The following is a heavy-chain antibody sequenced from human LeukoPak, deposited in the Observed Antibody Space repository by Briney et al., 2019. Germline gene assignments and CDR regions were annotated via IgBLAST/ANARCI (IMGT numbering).Heavy chain of an antibody. D-gene: IGHD3-16*02. CDR2: IGTAGDT. CDR1: GFTFSSYD. CDR3: ARAFGGVIAN. V-gene: IGHV3-13*01. J-gene: IGHJ4*02. Sequence: GGSLRLSCAASGFTFSSYDMHWVRQATGKGLEWVPAIGTAGDTYYPGSVKGRFTISRENAKNSLYLQMNSLRAGDTAVCYCARAFGGVIANWGQGTLVTVSS.